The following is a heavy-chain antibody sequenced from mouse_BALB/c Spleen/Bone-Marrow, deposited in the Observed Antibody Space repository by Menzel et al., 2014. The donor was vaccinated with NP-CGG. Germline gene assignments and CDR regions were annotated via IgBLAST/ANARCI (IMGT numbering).Heavy chain of an antibody. V-gene: IGHV1-39*01. CDR3: ARGHDGYRTWFAY. J-gene: IGHJ3*01. CDR1: GYSFTDYT. D-gene: IGHD2-3*01. Sequence: EVQLQQSGPELAKPGASVKMSCKASGYSFTDYTMNWVKQSNGKSLEWIGNIDPSYGGTTYNQKFKGKATLTVDKSSSTVYMQLKSLTSEDSAVYYCARGHDGYRTWFAYWGQGTLVTVSA. CDR2: IDPSYGGT.